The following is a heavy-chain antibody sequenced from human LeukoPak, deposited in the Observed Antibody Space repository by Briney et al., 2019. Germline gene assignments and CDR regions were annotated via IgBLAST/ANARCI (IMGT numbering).Heavy chain of an antibody. J-gene: IGHJ4*02. CDR3: ARVGFEGTCHY. CDR2: IYLSGST. CDR1: GYSISSGYY. D-gene: IGHD1-7*01. V-gene: IGHV4-38-2*02. Sequence: PSETLSLTCTVSGYSISSGYYWGWIRQPPGKGLEWIGSIYLSGSTYYNPSLKSRVTISVDTSKNQFSLKLSSVTAADTAVYYCARVGFEGTCHYWGQGTLVTVSS.